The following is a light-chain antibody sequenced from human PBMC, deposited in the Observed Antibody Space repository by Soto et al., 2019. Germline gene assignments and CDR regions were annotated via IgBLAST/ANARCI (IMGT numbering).Light chain of an antibody. CDR3: QQSYSTPT. Sequence: AIRMTQSPSSFSASTGDRVTITCRASQGISSYLAWYQQKPGKAPKLLIYAASTLQSGVPSRFSGSGSGTDFTLTISSLQPEDFATYYCQQSYSTPTFGQGTRLEI. V-gene: IGKV1-8*01. CDR1: QGISSY. CDR2: AAS. J-gene: IGKJ5*01.